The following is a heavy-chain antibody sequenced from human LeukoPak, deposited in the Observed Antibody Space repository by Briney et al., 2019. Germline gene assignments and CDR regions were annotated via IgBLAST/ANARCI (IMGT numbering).Heavy chain of an antibody. V-gene: IGHV4-39*07. D-gene: IGHD3-10*01. CDR1: GGSISSSSYY. Sequence: SETLSLTCTVSGGSISSSSYYWGWIRQPPGKGLEWIGSIYYSGSTYYNPSLKSRVTISVDTSKNQFSLKLSSVTAADTAVYYCARGFRPWFGELLGLDYWGQGTLVTVSS. CDR3: ARGFRPWFGELLGLDY. J-gene: IGHJ4*02. CDR2: IYYSGST.